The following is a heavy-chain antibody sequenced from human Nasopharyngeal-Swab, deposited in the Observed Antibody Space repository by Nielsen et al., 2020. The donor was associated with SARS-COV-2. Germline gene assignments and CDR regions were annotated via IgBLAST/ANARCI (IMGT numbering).Heavy chain of an antibody. Sequence: GESLKISCAASGFTFSDYYMSWIRQAPGKGLEWVSYISSSSSYTNYADSVKGRFTISRDNAKNSLYLQMNSLRAEDTAVYYCARDGAYSSGWRDYWGQGTLVTVSS. J-gene: IGHJ4*02. CDR1: GFTFSDYY. CDR2: ISSSSSYT. V-gene: IGHV3-11*06. CDR3: ARDGAYSSGWRDY. D-gene: IGHD6-19*01.